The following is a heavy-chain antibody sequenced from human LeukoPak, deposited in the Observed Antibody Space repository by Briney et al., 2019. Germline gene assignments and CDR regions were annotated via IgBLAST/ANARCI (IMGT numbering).Heavy chain of an antibody. Sequence: AVKVSCKACGGTLSSYAMSGVRQAPGRGREWMGGIIHIFGTANYAQKFQGKVTLTTDESRSRADMELSSRRSEDMAVYYCARESGGLQLSYWGQGNLVTVSS. CDR1: GGTLSSYA. J-gene: IGHJ4*02. CDR3: ARESGGLQLSY. D-gene: IGHD5-18*01. V-gene: IGHV1-69*05. CDR2: IIHIFGTA.